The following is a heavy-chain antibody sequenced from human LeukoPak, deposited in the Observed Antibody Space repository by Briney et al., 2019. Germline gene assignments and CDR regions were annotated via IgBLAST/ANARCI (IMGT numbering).Heavy chain of an antibody. Sequence: GGSLRLSCAASGFTFSSYGMHWVRQAPGKGLEWVAVIWYDGSNKYYADSVKGRFTISRDNSKNTLYLRMNSLRAEDTAVYYCARAWGMAKGLDYWGQGTLVTVSS. D-gene: IGHD3-16*01. V-gene: IGHV3-33*01. CDR1: GFTFSSYG. CDR3: ARAWGMAKGLDY. J-gene: IGHJ4*02. CDR2: IWYDGSNK.